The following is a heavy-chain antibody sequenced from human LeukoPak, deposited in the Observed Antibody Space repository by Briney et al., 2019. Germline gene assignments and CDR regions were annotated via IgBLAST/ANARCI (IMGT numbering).Heavy chain of an antibody. CDR1: GFTFSSYG. V-gene: IGHV3-30*02. Sequence: GGSLRLSCAASGFTFSSYGMHWVRQAPGKGLEWVAFIRYDGSNIYYADSVKGRFTISRDNSKNTLYLQMNSLRAEDTAVYYCAKERRSFYYYMDVWGKGTTVTISS. J-gene: IGHJ6*03. CDR2: IRYDGSNI. CDR3: AKERRSFYYYMDV.